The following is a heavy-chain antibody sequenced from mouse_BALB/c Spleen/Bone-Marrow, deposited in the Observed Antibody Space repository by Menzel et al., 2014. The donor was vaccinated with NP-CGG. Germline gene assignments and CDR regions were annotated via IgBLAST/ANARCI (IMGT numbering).Heavy chain of an antibody. V-gene: IGHV5-6-5*01. CDR3: ARGIDY. CDR1: GFTFSSYA. J-gene: IGHJ2*01. CDR2: ISSGGST. Sequence: DVQLVESGGGLVKPGGSLKLSCAASGFTFSSYAMSWVRQTPEKRLEWVASISSGGSTYYPDSVKGRFTISRDNARNILYPQMSSLRSEDTAMYYCARGIDYWGQGTTLTVSS.